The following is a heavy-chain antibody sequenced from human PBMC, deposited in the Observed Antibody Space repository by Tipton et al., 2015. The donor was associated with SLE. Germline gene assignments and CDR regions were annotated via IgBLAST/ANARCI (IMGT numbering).Heavy chain of an antibody. Sequence: TLSLTCSVSGVSVITNYWNWIRQPPGKGLELIGNIYSSGSTNYNPSLKTRVTISIDTYANRFSLKLTSVSAADTAVYFCASGRDDPHQIREEKFDYWGRGVLVTVSS. D-gene: IGHD2-2*01. J-gene: IGHJ4*02. V-gene: IGHV4-59*02. CDR1: GVSVITNY. CDR2: IYSSGST. CDR3: ASGRDDPHQIREEKFDY.